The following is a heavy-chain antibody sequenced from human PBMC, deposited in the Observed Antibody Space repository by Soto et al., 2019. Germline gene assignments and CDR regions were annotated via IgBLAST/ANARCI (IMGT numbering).Heavy chain of an antibody. CDR3: AKSGGIVVVPAGMDV. V-gene: IGHV3-30*18. J-gene: IGHJ6*02. CDR2: ISYDGSNK. D-gene: IGHD2-2*01. Sequence: PGGSLRLSCAASGFTFSSYGMHWVRQAPGKGLEWVAVISYDGSNKYYADSVKGRFTISRDNSKNTLYLQMNSLRAEDTAVYYCAKSGGIVVVPAGMDVWGQGTTVTVSS. CDR1: GFTFSSYG.